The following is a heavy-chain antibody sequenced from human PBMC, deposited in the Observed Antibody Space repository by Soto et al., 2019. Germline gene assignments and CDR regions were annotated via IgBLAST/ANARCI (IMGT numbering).Heavy chain of an antibody. V-gene: IGHV4-39*01. J-gene: IGHJ4*02. CDR1: GGSISSSSYY. CDR2: IYYSGNT. Sequence: PSETLSLTCTVSGGSISSSSYYWGWIRQPPGKGLEWIGSIYYSGNTYHNPSLKSRVTISVDRSNNQFSLKLTSVTAADTAVYYCARHFSVDHFDYWGQGALVTVSS. D-gene: IGHD3-9*01. CDR3: ARHFSVDHFDY.